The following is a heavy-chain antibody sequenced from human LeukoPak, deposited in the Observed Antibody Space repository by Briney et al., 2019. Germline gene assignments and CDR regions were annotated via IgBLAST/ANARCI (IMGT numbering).Heavy chain of an antibody. CDR1: GFTFSGSA. V-gene: IGHV3-73*01. CDR2: IRSRANSYAT. Sequence: GGSLKLSCAASGFTFSGSAMHWVRQASGKGLEWVGRIRSRANSYATAYAASVKGRFTISRDDSKNTAYLQMNSLKTEDTAVYYCISYPLLGNYWGQGTLVTVSS. J-gene: IGHJ4*02. CDR3: ISYPLLGNY. D-gene: IGHD2-2*01.